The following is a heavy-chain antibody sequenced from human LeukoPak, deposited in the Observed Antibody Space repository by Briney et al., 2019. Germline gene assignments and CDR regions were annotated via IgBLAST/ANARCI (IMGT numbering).Heavy chain of an antibody. Sequence: SETLSLTCTVSGGSITNYYWNWIRQAPGKGLEWLGYIYYTGSTTYNPSVKSRITISLDTSKKQISLKLRSVTAADTAVYYCARVKPSVPVGAFDIWGQGTMVTVSS. CDR1: GGSITNYY. J-gene: IGHJ3*02. CDR3: ARVKPSVPVGAFDI. CDR2: IYYTGST. V-gene: IGHV4-59*01. D-gene: IGHD3-3*01.